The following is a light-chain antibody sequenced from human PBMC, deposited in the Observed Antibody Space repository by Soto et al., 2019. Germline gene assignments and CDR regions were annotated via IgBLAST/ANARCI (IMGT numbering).Light chain of an antibody. CDR2: EVS. CDR3: SSYASSSTVI. Sequence: QSALTQPASVSGSPGQSVTISCTGTSSDVGGYYYVSWYQQHPDRAPKLMIYEVSNRPSGVSNRFSGSKSGNTASLTISGLQPDDEADYYCSSYASSSTVIFGGGTQLTVL. J-gene: IGLJ2*01. CDR1: SSDVGGYYY. V-gene: IGLV2-14*01.